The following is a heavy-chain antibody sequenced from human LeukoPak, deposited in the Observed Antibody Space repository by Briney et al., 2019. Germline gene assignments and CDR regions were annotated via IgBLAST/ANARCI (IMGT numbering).Heavy chain of an antibody. J-gene: IGHJ4*02. V-gene: IGHV4-34*01. D-gene: IGHD7-27*01. CDR1: GGSFSDYY. CDR3: ASRKLGNDY. Sequence: SETLSLTCAVYGGSFSDYYWSWIRQPPGKGLEWIGEINHSGNTNYNPSLKSRVTISVDTSNNHFSLKLSSVTAADTAVYYCASRKLGNDYWGQGTLVTVSS. CDR2: INHSGNT.